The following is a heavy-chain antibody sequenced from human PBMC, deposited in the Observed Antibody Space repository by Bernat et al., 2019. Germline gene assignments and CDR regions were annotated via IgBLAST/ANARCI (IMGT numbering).Heavy chain of an antibody. CDR1: GFTFSSYW. CDR2: IKQDGSEK. Sequence: EVQLVESGGGLVQPGGSLRLSCAASGFTFSSYWMSWVRQAPGKGLEWVANIKQDGSEKYYVDSVKGRFTISRDNAKNSLYLQMNSLRAEDTAVYYCVRDGGFCADGVCLMDYWGQGTLVTVS. J-gene: IGHJ4*02. V-gene: IGHV3-7*03. CDR3: VRDGGFCADGVCLMDY. D-gene: IGHD2-8*01.